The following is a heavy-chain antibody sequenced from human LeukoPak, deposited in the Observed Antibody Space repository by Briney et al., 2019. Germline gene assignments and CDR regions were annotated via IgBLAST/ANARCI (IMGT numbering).Heavy chain of an antibody. D-gene: IGHD3-9*01. CDR2: INPNSGNT. J-gene: IGHJ2*01. CDR1: GYTFTSYD. CDR3: ARALGGRYFDWLLFSHQLRDWYFDL. Sequence: ASVKVSCKASGYTFTSYDINWVRQATGQGLEWMGRINPNSGNTGYAQKFQGRVTMTRNTSISTAYMELSSLRSEDTAVYYCARALGGRYFDWLLFSHQLRDWYFDLWGRGTLVTVSS. V-gene: IGHV1-8*01.